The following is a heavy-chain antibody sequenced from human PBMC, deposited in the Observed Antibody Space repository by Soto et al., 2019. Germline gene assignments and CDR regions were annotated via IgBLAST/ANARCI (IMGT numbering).Heavy chain of an antibody. CDR1: GFTFSNYE. Sequence: GGSLRLSCAASGFTFSNYEMNWVRQAPGKGLEWVSYISSSGSTIYYADSVKGRFAISRDNAKNSLYLQMNSLRAEDTAVYRWARDRDYSTNYYGNDAFDIWGPGTMVTVSS. J-gene: IGHJ3*02. CDR2: ISSSGSTI. V-gene: IGHV3-48*03. CDR3: ARDRDYSTNYYGNDAFDI. D-gene: IGHD1-26*01.